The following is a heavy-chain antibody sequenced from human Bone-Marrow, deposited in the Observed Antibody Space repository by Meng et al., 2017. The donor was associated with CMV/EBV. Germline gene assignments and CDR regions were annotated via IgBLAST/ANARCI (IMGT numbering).Heavy chain of an antibody. Sequence: GESLKISCAASGFTFSDFYMSWIRQAPGKGLEWVSYIHSSGVTTYYADSVQGRFTISRENAKNSLYLQMNSLRAGDTAVYYCGRKKPANGMDVWGQGTTVTVSS. CDR3: GRKKPANGMDV. V-gene: IGHV3-11*04. CDR1: GFTFSDFY. D-gene: IGHD2-8*01. J-gene: IGHJ6*02. CDR2: IHSSGVTT.